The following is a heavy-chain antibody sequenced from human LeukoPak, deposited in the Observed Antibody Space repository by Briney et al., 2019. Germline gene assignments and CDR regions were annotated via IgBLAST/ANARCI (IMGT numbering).Heavy chain of an antibody. V-gene: IGHV4-39*07. J-gene: IGHJ2*01. CDR1: GGSISSSSYH. CDR2: IYYSGST. Sequence: SETLSLTCTVSGGSISSSSYHLGWIRQPPGKGLEWIASIYYSGSTYLNPSLKSRVTIFVDTSKNQFSLKLSSVPAADTAVYYCARAVRGQHGSGSFSLYWYFDLWGRGTLVTVSS. CDR3: ARAVRGQHGSGSFSLYWYFDL. D-gene: IGHD3-10*01.